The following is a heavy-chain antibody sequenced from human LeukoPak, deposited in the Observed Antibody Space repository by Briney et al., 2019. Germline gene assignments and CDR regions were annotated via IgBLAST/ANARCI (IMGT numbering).Heavy chain of an antibody. D-gene: IGHD3-22*01. V-gene: IGHV1-18*01. CDR1: GYTFTSYG. CDR3: ARGDDSSGYYPLGY. CDR2: ISAYNGNT. J-gene: IGHJ4*02. Sequence: ASVKVSCKASGYTFTSYGISWVRQAPGQGLEWMRWISAYNGNTNYAQKLQGRVTMTTDTSTSTAYMELRSLRSDDTAVYYCARGDDSSGYYPLGYWGQGTLVTVSS.